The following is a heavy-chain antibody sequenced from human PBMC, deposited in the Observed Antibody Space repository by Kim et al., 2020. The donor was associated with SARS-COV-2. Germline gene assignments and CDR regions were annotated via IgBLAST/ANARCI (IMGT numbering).Heavy chain of an antibody. J-gene: IGHJ4*02. Sequence: GGSLRLSCAASGFTFSSYAMSWVRQAPGKGLEWVSAISGSGGSTYHADSVKGRFTISRDNSKNTLYLQMNSLRADDTAVYYCAKDRGGGPDGGWYYWGQGTLVTVSS. V-gene: IGHV3-23*01. D-gene: IGHD6-19*01. CDR2: ISGSGGST. CDR1: GFTFSSYA. CDR3: AKDRGGGPDGGWYY.